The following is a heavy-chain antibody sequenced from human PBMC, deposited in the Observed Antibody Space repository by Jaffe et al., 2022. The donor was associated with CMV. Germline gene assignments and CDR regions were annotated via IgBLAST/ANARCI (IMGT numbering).Heavy chain of an antibody. CDR3: ARETRITIFGVVISHLYGMDV. D-gene: IGHD3-3*01. J-gene: IGHJ6*02. CDR2: INPSGGST. Sequence: QVQLVQSGAEVKKPGASVKVSCKASGYTFTSYYMHWVRQAPGQGLEWMGIINPSGGSTSYAQKFQGRVTMTRDTSTSTVYMELSSLRSEDTAVYYCARETRITIFGVVISHLYGMDVWGQGTTVTVSS. V-gene: IGHV1-46*01. CDR1: GYTFTSYY.